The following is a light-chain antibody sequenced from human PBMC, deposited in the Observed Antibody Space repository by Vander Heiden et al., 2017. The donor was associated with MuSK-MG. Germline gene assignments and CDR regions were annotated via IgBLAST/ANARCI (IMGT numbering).Light chain of an antibody. V-gene: IGLV3-19*01. CDR3: NSRHSSGNGLV. Sequence: SSELTQDPDVSVALGQTVRITCQGDSLRNYYTSWYQPKPGQAPVLVIYGNNNRAPGIPHRFSASTAGSTASFTIAGAQAEDEADYYCNSRHSSGNGLVFGGGTKLTVL. J-gene: IGLJ2*01. CDR1: SLRNYY. CDR2: GNN.